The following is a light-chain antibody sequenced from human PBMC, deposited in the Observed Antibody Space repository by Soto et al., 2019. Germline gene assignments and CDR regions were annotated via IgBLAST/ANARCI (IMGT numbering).Light chain of an antibody. CDR1: QSVGSD. J-gene: IGKJ4*01. Sequence: EKMMTQSTATLSVSYGERATLSCRASQSVGSDLAWYQQTPGQAPRLLIYGASTRATGIPARFSGSGSGTEFTLTISSLQSEDFAVYYCQQYNSWPPLTFGGGTKVDI. CDR2: GAS. V-gene: IGKV3-15*01. CDR3: QQYNSWPPLT.